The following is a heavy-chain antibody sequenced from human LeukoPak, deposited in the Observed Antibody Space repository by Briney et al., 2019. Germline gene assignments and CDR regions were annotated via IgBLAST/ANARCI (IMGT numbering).Heavy chain of an antibody. CDR2: VSHDGSNK. V-gene: IGHV3-30*04. CDR3: ARDRSGYYKWFDP. D-gene: IGHD5-12*01. J-gene: IGHJ5*02. CDR1: GFTFSSYA. Sequence: PGGSLRLSCAASGFTFSSYAMHWVRQAPGKGLEWVALVSHDGSNKYYADSVKGRFTISRDNAKSSLYLQMNSLRAEDTALYYCARDRSGYYKWFDPWGQGTLVTVSS.